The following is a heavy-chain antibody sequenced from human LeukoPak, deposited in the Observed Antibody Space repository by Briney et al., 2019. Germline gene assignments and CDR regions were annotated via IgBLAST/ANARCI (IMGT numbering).Heavy chain of an antibody. D-gene: IGHD1-26*01. CDR3: ARGGTSGSYYGSFY. J-gene: IGHJ4*02. Sequence: SVKVSRKASGGTFSSYAISWVRQAPGQGLEWMGGIIPIFGTANYAQKFQGRVTITADESTSTAYMELSSLRSEDTAVYYCARGGTSGSYYGSFYWGQGTLVTVSS. CDR2: IIPIFGTA. V-gene: IGHV1-69*13. CDR1: GGTFSSYA.